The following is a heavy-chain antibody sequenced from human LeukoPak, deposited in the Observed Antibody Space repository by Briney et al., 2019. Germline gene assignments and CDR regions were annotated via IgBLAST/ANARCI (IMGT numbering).Heavy chain of an antibody. Sequence: GGSLRLSCAASGFTVSSNYMHWVRQAPGKGLEWVANIKQDGSEKYYVDSVKGRFTISRDNAKNSLYLQMNSLRAEDTAVYYCAKDPHRAAATDWFDPWGQGTLVTVSS. J-gene: IGHJ5*02. D-gene: IGHD2-15*01. CDR1: GFTVSSNY. CDR3: AKDPHRAAATDWFDP. CDR2: IKQDGSEK. V-gene: IGHV3-7*01.